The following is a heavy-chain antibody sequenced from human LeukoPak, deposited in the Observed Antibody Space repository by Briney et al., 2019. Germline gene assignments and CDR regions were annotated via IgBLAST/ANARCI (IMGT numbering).Heavy chain of an antibody. CDR1: GFTFSSYG. Sequence: GGSLRLSCAASGFTFSSYGMHWVRQAPGKGLEWVAVISYDGSNKYYADSVKGRFTISRDNSKNTLYLQMNSLRAEDTAVYYCARDSLAAAGRKYYFDYWGQGTLVTVSS. CDR2: ISYDGSNK. V-gene: IGHV3-30*03. J-gene: IGHJ4*02. CDR3: ARDSLAAAGRKYYFDY. D-gene: IGHD6-13*01.